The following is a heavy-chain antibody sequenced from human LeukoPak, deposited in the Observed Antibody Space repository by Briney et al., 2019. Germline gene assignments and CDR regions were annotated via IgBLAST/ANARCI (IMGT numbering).Heavy chain of an antibody. CDR3: ARELQRVTMVRGVIYNWFDP. Sequence: GGSLRLSCAASGFTFSSYSMNWVRQAPGKGLEWVSSITRSSIYIYYGDSVKGRFTISRDNAKNSLYLQMNSLRAEDTAMYYCARELQRVTMVRGVIYNWFDPWGRGTLVTVSS. V-gene: IGHV3-21*01. D-gene: IGHD3-10*01. CDR2: ITRSSIYI. J-gene: IGHJ5*02. CDR1: GFTFSSYS.